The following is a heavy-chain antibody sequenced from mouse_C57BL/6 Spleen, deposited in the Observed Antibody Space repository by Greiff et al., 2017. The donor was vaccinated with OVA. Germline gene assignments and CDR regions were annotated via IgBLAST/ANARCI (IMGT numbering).Heavy chain of an antibody. J-gene: IGHJ4*01. CDR1: GFTFSDYY. CDR3: ARDYAMDY. Sequence: EVKLVESEGGLVQPGSSMTLSCTASGFTFSDYYMAWVRQVPEKGLEWVANINYDGSSTYYLDSLKSRFIISRDNAKNILYLQMSSLKSADTATYYCARDYAMDYWGQGTSVTVSS. CDR2: INYDGSST. V-gene: IGHV5-16*01.